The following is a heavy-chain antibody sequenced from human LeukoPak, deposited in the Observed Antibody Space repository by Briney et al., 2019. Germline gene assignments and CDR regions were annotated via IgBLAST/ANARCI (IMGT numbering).Heavy chain of an antibody. D-gene: IGHD3-10*01. CDR3: ARSGITMVRGGYFDY. Sequence: PSETLSLTCTVSSGSISSYYWSWIRQPPGKGLEWIGYIYYSGSTNYNPSLKSRVTISVDTSKNQFSLKLSSVTAADTAVYYCARSGITMVRGGYFDYWGQGTLVTVSS. CDR1: SGSISSYY. CDR2: IYYSGST. J-gene: IGHJ4*02. V-gene: IGHV4-59*01.